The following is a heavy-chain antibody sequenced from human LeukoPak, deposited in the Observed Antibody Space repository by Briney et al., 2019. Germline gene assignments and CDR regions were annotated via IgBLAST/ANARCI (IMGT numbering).Heavy chain of an antibody. J-gene: IGHJ4*02. CDR2: ISWNSGSI. Sequence: GGSLRLSCSVSGFTLEDYAIQWVRQAPGKGLEWVSGISWNSGSIDYVESVKGRFTISRDNAENSLYLQMNSLRPEDTALYYCAERSGRYWTFFDFWGQGTLVAVSS. CDR1: GFTLEDYA. D-gene: IGHD1-26*01. V-gene: IGHV3-9*01. CDR3: AERSGRYWTFFDF.